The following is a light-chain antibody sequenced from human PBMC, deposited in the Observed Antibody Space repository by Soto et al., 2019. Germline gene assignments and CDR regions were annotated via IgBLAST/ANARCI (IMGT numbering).Light chain of an antibody. CDR2: DVS. V-gene: IGLV2-14*01. CDR3: SSYTSSSTLE. Sequence: QSVLTQPASVSGSPRQSITISCTGTSSDVGGYNYVSWYQQHPGKAPKLMIYDVSNRPSGVSNRFSGSKSGNTASLTISGLQAEDEADYYCSSYTSSSTLEFGGGTKLTVL. J-gene: IGLJ2*01. CDR1: SSDVGGYNY.